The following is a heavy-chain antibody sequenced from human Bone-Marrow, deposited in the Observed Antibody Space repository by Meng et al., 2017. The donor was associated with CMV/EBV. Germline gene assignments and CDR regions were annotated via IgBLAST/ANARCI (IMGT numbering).Heavy chain of an antibody. Sequence: SVKVSCKASGGTFSNSGISWVRQAPGQGLEWMGGIIPVFGTADYAKKFQGRVTITADKSTSTAYMELSSLRSEDTAVYYCARVGYCSSTSCPNDYWGQGTLVTVSS. CDR2: IIPVFGTA. D-gene: IGHD2-2*01. CDR1: GGTFSNSG. J-gene: IGHJ4*02. V-gene: IGHV1-69*06. CDR3: ARVGYCSSTSCPNDY.